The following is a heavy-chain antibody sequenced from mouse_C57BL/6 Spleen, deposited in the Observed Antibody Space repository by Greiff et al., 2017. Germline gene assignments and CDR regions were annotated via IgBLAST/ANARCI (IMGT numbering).Heavy chain of an antibody. Sequence: VQLQQSGAELARPGASVKLSCKASGYTFTSYGISWVKQRTGQGLEWIGEIYPRSGNTSYNEKFKGKATLTADKSSSTAYMELRSLTSEDSAVYFCARGHYDYDGYAMDYWGQGTSVTVSS. CDR1: GYTFTSYG. CDR2: IYPRSGNT. CDR3: ARGHYDYDGYAMDY. J-gene: IGHJ4*01. V-gene: IGHV1-81*01. D-gene: IGHD2-4*01.